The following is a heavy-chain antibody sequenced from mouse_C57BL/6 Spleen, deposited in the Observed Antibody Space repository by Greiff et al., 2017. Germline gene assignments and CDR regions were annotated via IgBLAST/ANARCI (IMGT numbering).Heavy chain of an antibody. Sequence: VQLQQPVAELVRPGASVKLSCTASGFTFKNTYMHWVKQRPEQGLEWIGRIDPANGNTKYAPKVQGKSTITADTASNTVFLQLSSLTSEDTAMYYCAYDYDEGVGLAYWGQGTPVTVSA. D-gene: IGHD2-4*01. CDR3: AYDYDEGVGLAY. V-gene: IGHV14-3*01. CDR2: IDPANGNT. J-gene: IGHJ3*01. CDR1: GFTFKNTY.